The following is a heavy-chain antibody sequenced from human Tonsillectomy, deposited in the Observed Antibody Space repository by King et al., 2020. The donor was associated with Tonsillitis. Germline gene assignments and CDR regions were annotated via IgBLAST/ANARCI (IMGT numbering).Heavy chain of an antibody. J-gene: IGHJ4*02. CDR2: IKRDGSEK. V-gene: IGHV3-7*01. D-gene: IGHD1-26*01. CDR3: ARRQSIVGVTDY. CDR1: GFTFSNYW. Sequence: VQLVESGGGLVQPGGSLRLSCAASGFTFSNYWMSWVRQAPGKGLEWVANIKRDGSEKYYVDSVKGRFTVSRDNAENSLYLQMNSLRAEDTALYYCARRQSIVGVTDYWGQGTLVTVSA.